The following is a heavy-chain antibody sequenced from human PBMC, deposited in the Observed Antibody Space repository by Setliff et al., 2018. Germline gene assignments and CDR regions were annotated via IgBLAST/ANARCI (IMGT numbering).Heavy chain of an antibody. D-gene: IGHD2-8*02. CDR2: FYSFGSI. Sequence: SETLSLTCSVSGGSITSGGGFYWAWIRQPPGKELEWIGSFYSFGSIYYSPSLKNRVTISGDTSSNQFSLNLRSVTAADTAVYYCARLSPYNTGPPFDYWGQGTLVTVSS. J-gene: IGHJ4*02. CDR1: GGSITSGGGFY. V-gene: IGHV4-39*01. CDR3: ARLSPYNTGPPFDY.